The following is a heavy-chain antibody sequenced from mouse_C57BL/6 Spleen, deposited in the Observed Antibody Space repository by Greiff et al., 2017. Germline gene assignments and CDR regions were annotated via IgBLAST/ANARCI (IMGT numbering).Heavy chain of an antibody. V-gene: IGHV1-18*01. CDR3: AREGDLWFAY. D-gene: IGHD3-3*01. Sequence: EVQLQQSGPELVKPGASVKIPCKASGYTFTDYNMDWVKQSHGKSLEWIGDINPNNGGTIYNQKFKGKATFTVDKSSSTSYMELRSLTSEDTAVYYCAREGDLWFAYWGQGTLVTVSA. CDR2: INPNNGGT. J-gene: IGHJ3*01. CDR1: GYTFTDYN.